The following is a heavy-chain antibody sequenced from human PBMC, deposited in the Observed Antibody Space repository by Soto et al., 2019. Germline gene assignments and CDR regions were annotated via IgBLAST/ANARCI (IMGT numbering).Heavy chain of an antibody. J-gene: IGHJ6*02. CDR3: ARVYYRNYYYYGMDV. CDR2: IIPIFGTA. CDR1: GGTFSSYA. D-gene: IGHD2-8*01. V-gene: IGHV1-69*13. Sequence: ASVKVSCKASGGTFSSYAISWVRQAPGQGLEWMGGIIPIFGTANYAQKFQGRVTITADESTSTAYMELSSLRSEDTAVYYCARVYYRNYYYYGMDVWGQGTTVTVSS.